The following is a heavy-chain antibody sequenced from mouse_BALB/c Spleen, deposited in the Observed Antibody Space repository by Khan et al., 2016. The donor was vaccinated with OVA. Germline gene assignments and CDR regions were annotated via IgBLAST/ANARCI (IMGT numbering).Heavy chain of an antibody. CDR1: GYTFTSHT. CDR3: ARRTTEYAMDY. D-gene: IGHD2-14*01. CDR2: INPRSGYT. Sequence: VKLKESGAELARPGASVKMSCKASGYTFTSHTMHWVQQRPGQGLEWIGYINPRSGYTNYNQKFNDKATLTADKSSSTAYMQLSSLTSEDSAVYYCARRTTEYAMDYWGQGTSVTVSS. V-gene: IGHV1-4*01. J-gene: IGHJ4*01.